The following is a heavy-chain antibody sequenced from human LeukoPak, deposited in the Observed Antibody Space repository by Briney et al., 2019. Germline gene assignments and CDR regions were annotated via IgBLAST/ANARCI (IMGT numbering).Heavy chain of an antibody. Sequence: ASVKVSCKASGYTFTGYYMHWVRQAPGQGLEWMGWISAYNGNTNYAQNLQGRVTMTTDTSTSTAYMELRSLRSDDTAVYYCARETTTGVPVWGQGTTVTVSS. CDR1: GYTFTGYY. CDR3: ARETTTGVPV. D-gene: IGHD3-10*01. CDR2: ISAYNGNT. V-gene: IGHV1-18*04. J-gene: IGHJ6*02.